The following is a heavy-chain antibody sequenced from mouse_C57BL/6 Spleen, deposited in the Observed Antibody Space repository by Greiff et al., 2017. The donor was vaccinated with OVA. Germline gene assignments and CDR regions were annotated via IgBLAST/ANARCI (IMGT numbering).Heavy chain of an antibody. D-gene: IGHD2-3*01. CDR1: GYAFSSSW. J-gene: IGHJ4*01. V-gene: IGHV1-82*01. CDR3: ARSRDGYYVWDY. CDR2: IYPGDGDT. Sequence: QVQLQQSGPELVKPGASVKISCKASGYAFSSSWMNWVKQRPGKGLEWIGRIYPGDGDTNYNGKFKGKATLTADKSSSTAYMQLSSLTSEDSAVYICARSRDGYYVWDYWGQGTSVTVSS.